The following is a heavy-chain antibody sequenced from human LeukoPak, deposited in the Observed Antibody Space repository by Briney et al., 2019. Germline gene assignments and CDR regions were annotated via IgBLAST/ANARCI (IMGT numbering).Heavy chain of an antibody. V-gene: IGHV4-34*01. CDR3: ARASRLKTIFGVVIISWFDP. Sequence: SETLSLTCAVYGGSFSGYYWSWIRQPPGKGLEWIGEINHSGSTNYNPSLKSRVTISVDTSKNQFSLKLSSVTAADTALYYCARASRLKTIFGVVIISWFDPWGQGTLVTVSS. D-gene: IGHD3-3*01. CDR1: GGSFSGYY. CDR2: INHSGST. J-gene: IGHJ5*02.